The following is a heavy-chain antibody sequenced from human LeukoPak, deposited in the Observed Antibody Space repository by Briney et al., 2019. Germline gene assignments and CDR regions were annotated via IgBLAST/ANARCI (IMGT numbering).Heavy chain of an antibody. Sequence: SETLSLTCTVSGGSISSSSAYWAWIRQPPGKGLEWIGSIYYSKNTYYNPSLKSRVTISADTSKNQFSLTLGSVTAADTAVYYCARMDLGELSLNYWGQGTLVTVSS. CDR1: GGSISSSSAY. CDR2: IYYSKNT. V-gene: IGHV4-39*01. CDR3: ARMDLGELSLNY. D-gene: IGHD3-16*02. J-gene: IGHJ4*02.